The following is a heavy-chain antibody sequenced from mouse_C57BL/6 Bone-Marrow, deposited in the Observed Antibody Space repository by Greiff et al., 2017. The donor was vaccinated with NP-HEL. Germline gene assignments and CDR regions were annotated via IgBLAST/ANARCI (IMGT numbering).Heavy chain of an antibody. V-gene: IGHV10-1*01. D-gene: IGHD1-1*01. CDR1: GFSFNTYA. Sequence: EVMLVESGGGLVQPKGSLKLSCAASGFSFNTYAMNWVRQAPGKGLEWVARIRSKSNNYATYYADSVKDRFTISRDDSESMLYLQMNNLKTEDTAMYYCVRHGDYYGSSYRYWYFDVWGTGTTVTVSS. J-gene: IGHJ1*03. CDR2: IRSKSNNYAT. CDR3: VRHGDYYGSSYRYWYFDV.